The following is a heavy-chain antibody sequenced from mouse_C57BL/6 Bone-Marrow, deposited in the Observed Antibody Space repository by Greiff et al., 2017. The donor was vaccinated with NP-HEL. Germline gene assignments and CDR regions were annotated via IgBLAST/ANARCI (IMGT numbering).Heavy chain of an antibody. CDR2: ISYSGST. V-gene: IGHV3-8*01. CDR3: ARGYSITTVVATPGYFDV. J-gene: IGHJ1*03. CDR1: GYSITSDY. Sequence: VQLKESGPGLAKPSQTLSLTCSVTGYSITSDYWNWIRKFPGNKLEYMGYISYSGSTYYNPSLKSRISITRDTSKNQYYLQSNSVTTEDTATYYCARGYSITTVVATPGYFDVWGTGTTVTVSS. D-gene: IGHD1-1*01.